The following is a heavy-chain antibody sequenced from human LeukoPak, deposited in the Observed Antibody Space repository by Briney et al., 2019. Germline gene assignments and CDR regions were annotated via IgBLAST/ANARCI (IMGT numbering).Heavy chain of an antibody. CDR1: GFTFSSYS. CDR3: ARWDSYGYGFGHDY. J-gene: IGHJ4*02. CDR2: ISSSTYI. V-gene: IGHV3-21*01. Sequence: PGGSLRLSCAASGFTFSSYSMNWVRQAPGKGLEWVSSISSSTYIYYADSVKGRFTISRDNAKNSLYLQMNSLRAEDTAVYYCARWDSYGYGFGHDYWGQGTLVTVSS. D-gene: IGHD5-18*01.